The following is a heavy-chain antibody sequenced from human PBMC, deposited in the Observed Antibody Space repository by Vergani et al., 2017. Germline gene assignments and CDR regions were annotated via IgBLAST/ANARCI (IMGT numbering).Heavy chain of an antibody. D-gene: IGHD2/OR15-2a*01. Sequence: QVQLVESGGGVVQPGRSLRLSCAASGFRFSSYSMNWVRQAPGKGLEWVAVIWYDGSNKYYADSVKGRFTISRDNSQNTVNLQMNSLRVDDTAVYYCAKYLGGCKSISCSCYMDCSVKGATLAV. CDR3: AKYLGGCKSISCSCYMDC. J-gene: IGHJ6*03. CDR1: GFRFSSYS. V-gene: IGHV3-33*06. CDR2: IWYDGSNK.